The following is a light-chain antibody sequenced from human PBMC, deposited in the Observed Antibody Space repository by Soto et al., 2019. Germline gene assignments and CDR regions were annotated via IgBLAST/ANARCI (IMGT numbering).Light chain of an antibody. J-gene: IGKJ5*01. Sequence: EIVMPQYTVALSGSAGERATLSCRASQSVSSNLAWYQQKPGQAPRLLIYGASTRATGIPARFSGSGSGTEFTLTISSLQSEDFAVYYCQQYNNWPPITFGQGTRLEI. CDR1: QSVSSN. CDR3: QQYNNWPPIT. V-gene: IGKV3D-15*01. CDR2: GAS.